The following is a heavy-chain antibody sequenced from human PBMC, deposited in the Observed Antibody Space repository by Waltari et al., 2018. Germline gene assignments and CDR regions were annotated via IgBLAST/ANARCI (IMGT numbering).Heavy chain of an antibody. D-gene: IGHD6-6*01. Sequence: QVQLVESGGGLVKPGGSLRLSCAASGFYFSDYYMSWIRQARGKGLEWVSYMSGSSSYTNYADSVKGRFTISRDNAKNSLYLQMNSLRAEDTAVYYCARYSSSSGVNYWGQGTLVTVSS. J-gene: IGHJ4*02. CDR3: ARYSSSSGVNY. V-gene: IGHV3-11*06. CDR1: GFYFSDYY. CDR2: MSGSSSYT.